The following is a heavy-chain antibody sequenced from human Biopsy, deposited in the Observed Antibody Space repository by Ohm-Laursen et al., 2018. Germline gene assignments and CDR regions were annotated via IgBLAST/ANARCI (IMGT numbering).Heavy chain of an antibody. J-gene: IGHJ4*02. V-gene: IGHV3-72*01. D-gene: IGHD1-26*01. Sequence: GPLRLSCAASGFTFSSYGMHWVRQAPGKGLEWVGRARNKANSYTIEYAASVMGRFTISRDDSQNSLYLQMNSLQTEDTAVYFCAKEGRLLGIPHTYYFDSWGQGTLVTVSS. CDR1: GFTFSSYG. CDR2: ARNKANSYTI. CDR3: AKEGRLLGIPHTYYFDS.